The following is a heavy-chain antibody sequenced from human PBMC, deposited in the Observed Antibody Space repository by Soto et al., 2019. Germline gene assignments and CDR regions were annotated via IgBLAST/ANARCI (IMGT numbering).Heavy chain of an antibody. CDR1: GYIFTGYH. CDR3: ARDARGTRGFDEMDI. Sequence: ASVKVSCKASGYIFTGYHIHWVRQAPGRRLEWMGWINPNSGDTEYAQNFQGRVTMTRDTSFNLVYMEMSGLMSDDTAVYYCARDARGTRGFDEMDIWGQGTTVTVSS. V-gene: IGHV1-2*02. D-gene: IGHD3-9*01. CDR2: INPNSGDT. J-gene: IGHJ6*02.